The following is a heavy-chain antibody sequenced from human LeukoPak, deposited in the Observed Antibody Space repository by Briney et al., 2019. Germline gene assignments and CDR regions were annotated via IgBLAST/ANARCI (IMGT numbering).Heavy chain of an antibody. D-gene: IGHD2-2*01. V-gene: IGHV4-34*01. CDR2: INHSGST. CDR3: ARGPLTSSTSLYYFDY. CDR1: GGSFSGYY. Sequence: SETLSLTCAVYGGSFSGYYWSWIRQPPGKGLEWIGEINHSGSTNHNPSLKSRVTISVDTSKNQFSLKLSSVTAADTAVYYCARGPLTSSTSLYYFDYWGQGTLVTVSS. J-gene: IGHJ4*02.